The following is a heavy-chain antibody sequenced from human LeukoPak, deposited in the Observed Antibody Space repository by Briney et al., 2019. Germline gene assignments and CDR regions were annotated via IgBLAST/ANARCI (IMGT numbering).Heavy chain of an antibody. CDR2: ISGSGGST. D-gene: IGHD3-10*01. CDR1: GFTFSSYA. Sequence: GGSLRLSCAASGFTFSSYAISWVRQAPGKGLEWVSAISGSGGSTYYADSVKGRFTISRDNSKNTLYLQMNSLRAEDTAVYYCASYGSGSYYYGMDVWGQGTTVTVSS. J-gene: IGHJ6*02. CDR3: ASYGSGSYYYGMDV. V-gene: IGHV3-23*01.